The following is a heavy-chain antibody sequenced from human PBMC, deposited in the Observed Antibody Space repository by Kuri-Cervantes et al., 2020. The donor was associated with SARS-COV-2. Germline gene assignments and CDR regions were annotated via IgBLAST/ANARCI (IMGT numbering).Heavy chain of an antibody. Sequence: SVKVSCKASGFTFTSSAVQWVRQARGQRLEWKGWIVVGSGNTNYAQKFQERVTITRDMSTSTAYMELSSLRSEDTAVYYCAADPRDVVVPASRYYYGMDVWGQGTTVTVSS. V-gene: IGHV1-58*01. CDR3: AADPRDVVVPASRYYYGMDV. CDR1: GFTFTSSA. CDR2: IVVGSGNT. J-gene: IGHJ6*02. D-gene: IGHD2-2*01.